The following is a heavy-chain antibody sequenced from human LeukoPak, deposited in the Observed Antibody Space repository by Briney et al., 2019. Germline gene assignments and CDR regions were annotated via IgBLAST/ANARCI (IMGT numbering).Heavy chain of an antibody. J-gene: IGHJ5*02. CDR1: GYTFTGYY. CDR2: INPNSGGT. CDR3: ARTVAGQGYWFDP. D-gene: IGHD6-19*01. V-gene: IGHV1-2*02. Sequence: GASVKVSCKASGYTFTGYYMHWVRQAPGQGLEWMGWINPNSGGTNYAQKFQGRATMTRDTSISTAYMELSRLRSDDTAVYYCARTVAGQGYWFDPWGQGTLVTVSS.